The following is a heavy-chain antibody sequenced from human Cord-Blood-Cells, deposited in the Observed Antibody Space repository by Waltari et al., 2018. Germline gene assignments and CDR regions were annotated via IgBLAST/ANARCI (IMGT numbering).Heavy chain of an antibody. CDR3: ARQEYCGGDCYYDY. J-gene: IGHJ4*02. Sequence: QLQLQESGPGLVKPSETLSLTCTVTGGSISSSSYYWGWIRQPPGKGLEGIGSIDYSGRTYYNPSLKRRVTISVDTSKNQFSLKLSSVTAADTAVYYCARQEYCGGDCYYDYWGQGTLVTVSS. V-gene: IGHV4-39*07. CDR2: IDYSGRT. CDR1: GGSISSSSYY. D-gene: IGHD2-21*02.